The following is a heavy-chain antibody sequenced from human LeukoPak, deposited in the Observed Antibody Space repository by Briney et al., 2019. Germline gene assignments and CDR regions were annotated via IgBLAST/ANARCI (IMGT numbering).Heavy chain of an antibody. J-gene: IGHJ4*02. CDR1: GYTFTSDG. D-gene: IGHD1-26*01. CDR2: ISAYNGNT. CDR3: ARGPGATEGGDY. V-gene: IGHV1-18*01. Sequence: ASVTVSCKASGYTFTSDGIRWVRQAPGQGIERMGWISAYNGNTNYAQKLQGRVTMTTDTSTSTAYMELRSLRSDDTAVYYCARGPGATEGGDYWGQGTLVTVSS.